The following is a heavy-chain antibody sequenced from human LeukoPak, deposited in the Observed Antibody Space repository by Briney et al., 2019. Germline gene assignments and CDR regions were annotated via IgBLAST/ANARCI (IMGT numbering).Heavy chain of an antibody. J-gene: IGHJ6*02. V-gene: IGHV1-8*01. CDR3: ARVRVRRANYDFWSALVFYYYGMDV. Sequence: ASVKVSCEASGYTFTSYDINWVRDAPGQALESMVYMNPNSGHTRYAQTLQGRDTMTRNTSLSTPYMELSSVRSADTAVYYCARVRVRRANYDFWSALVFYYYGMDVWGRGTRVTVSS. CDR1: GYTFTSYD. CDR2: MNPNSGHT. D-gene: IGHD3-3*01.